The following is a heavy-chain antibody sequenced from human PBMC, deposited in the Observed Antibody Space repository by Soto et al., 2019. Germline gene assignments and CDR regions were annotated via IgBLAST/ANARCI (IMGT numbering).Heavy chain of an antibody. CDR2: ISAYNGNT. Sequence: ASVKVSCKASGYTFTSYGISWVRQAPGQGLEWMGWISAYNGNTNYAQKLQGRVTMTTDTSTSTAYMELRSLRSDDTAVYYCAREVEANSGYDYYLRVITFGGVIVGEWDYWGQGTLVTVSS. CDR1: GYTFTSYG. CDR3: AREVEANSGYDYYLRVITFGGVIVGEWDY. J-gene: IGHJ4*02. V-gene: IGHV1-18*01. D-gene: IGHD3-16*02.